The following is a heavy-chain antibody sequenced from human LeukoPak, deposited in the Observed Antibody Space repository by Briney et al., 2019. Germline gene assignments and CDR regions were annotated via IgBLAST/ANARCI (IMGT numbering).Heavy chain of an antibody. Sequence: KPGGSLRLSCAVSGFTFRSYSMSWVRQAPGKGLEWVSSISSTSSYIWYADSVKGRFTVSRDNAKNSLYLQMNSLRAEDTAVYYCTTDIPRLDHRDYWGQGTLVTVSS. J-gene: IGHJ4*02. CDR2: ISSTSSYI. D-gene: IGHD1-1*01. CDR3: TTDIPRLDHRDY. V-gene: IGHV3-21*01. CDR1: GFTFRSYS.